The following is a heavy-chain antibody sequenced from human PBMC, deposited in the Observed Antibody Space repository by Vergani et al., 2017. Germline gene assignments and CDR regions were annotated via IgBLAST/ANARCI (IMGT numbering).Heavy chain of an antibody. D-gene: IGHD2-2*01. CDR3: AREQSSTSYCNDY. V-gene: IGHV3-21*02. CDR1: GFTFTSHS. CDR2: ISSSSRYI. J-gene: IGHJ4*02. Sequence: EAQLLESGGGLVQPGGSLRLSCAASGFTFTSHSMNWVRQAPGKGLEWVSSISSSSRYIYYSDSVKGRFTISRDNAKNSLFLQMNRLRAEDTAVYYCAREQSSTSYCNDYWGQGTLVTV.